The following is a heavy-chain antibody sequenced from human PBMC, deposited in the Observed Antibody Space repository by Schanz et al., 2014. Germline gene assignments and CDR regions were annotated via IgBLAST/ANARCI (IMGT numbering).Heavy chain of an antibody. CDR1: GGTFSSYT. CDR2: IIPILGIG. CDR3: ARDRVYRFLKGENRFYFDY. Sequence: QVQLVQSGAEVKKPGSSVKVSCKASGGTFSSYTISWVRQAPGQGPEWMGRIIPILGIGNDAQKFQGRVTITADISTSTAYMDLSSLRSDDTAVYYCARDRVYRFLKGENRFYFDYWGQGTLVIVSS. D-gene: IGHD3-3*01. J-gene: IGHJ4*02. V-gene: IGHV1-69*08.